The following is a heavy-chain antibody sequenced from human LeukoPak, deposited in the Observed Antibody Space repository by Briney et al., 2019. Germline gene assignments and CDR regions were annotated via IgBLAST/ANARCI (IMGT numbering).Heavy chain of an antibody. J-gene: IGHJ4*02. CDR3: AREGELGTARY. Sequence: KTSETLSLTCAVYGGSFSGYYWSWIRQPPGKGLEWIGEINHSGSTNYNPSLKSRVTISVDTSKNQFSLKLSSVTAADTAVYYCAREGELGTARYWGQGTLVTVSS. CDR1: GGSFSGYY. D-gene: IGHD1-26*01. V-gene: IGHV4-34*01. CDR2: INHSGST.